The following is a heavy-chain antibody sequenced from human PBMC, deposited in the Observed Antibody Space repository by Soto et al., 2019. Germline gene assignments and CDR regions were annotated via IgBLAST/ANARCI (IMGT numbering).Heavy chain of an antibody. D-gene: IGHD3-10*01. Sequence: EVQLGESGGGLVQPGGSLRLSCAASGFTVSSNYMSWVRQAPGKGLEWGSVIYSCGSTYYAASVKGRFTISRDNSKNTLYLQMNSLRAEDTAVHYCASETMEIFEDWGQGTLVTVSS. CDR1: GFTVSSNY. CDR2: IYSCGST. CDR3: ASETMEIFED. J-gene: IGHJ4*02. V-gene: IGHV3-66*01.